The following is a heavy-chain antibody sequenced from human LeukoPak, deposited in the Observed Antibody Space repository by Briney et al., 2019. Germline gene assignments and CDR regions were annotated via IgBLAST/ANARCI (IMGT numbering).Heavy chain of an antibody. CDR1: GFTFSDTW. D-gene: IGHD1-26*01. CDR2: IKPDGSEA. V-gene: IGHV3-7*01. J-gene: IGHJ3*01. CDR3: ARPGVAGGAFDV. Sequence: PGGSLRLSCAASGFTFSDTWMNWVRRVPGKGLEWVGNIKPDGSEAYYVDSVEGRFTISRDNVRDSLYLQMNSLRVDDTAAYYCARPGVAGGAFDVWGRGTGVTVSS.